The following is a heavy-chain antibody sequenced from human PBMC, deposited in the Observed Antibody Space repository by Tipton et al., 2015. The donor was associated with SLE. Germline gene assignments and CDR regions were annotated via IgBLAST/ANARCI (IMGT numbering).Heavy chain of an antibody. J-gene: IGHJ5*02. CDR1: GGSIRRGSYY. D-gene: IGHD5-18*01. CDR3: VRLHGYSYGLNWFDP. CDR2: IYASGST. Sequence: TLSLTFTVSGGSIRRGSYYWSWMRQPAGKGLEWIGHIYASGSTNYNPSPKSRVTMSVDTSKNQFSLRLTSVIAADTAVYYCVRLHGYSYGLNWFDPWGQGTLISVSS. V-gene: IGHV4-61*09.